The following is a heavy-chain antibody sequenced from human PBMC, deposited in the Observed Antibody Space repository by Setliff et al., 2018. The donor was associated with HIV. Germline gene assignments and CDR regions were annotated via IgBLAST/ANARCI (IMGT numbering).Heavy chain of an antibody. D-gene: IGHD3-22*01. CDR1: GFTFTSYW. Sequence: GGSLRLSCAASGFTFTSYWMSWVRQAPGKGLEWVANIHKDGSEKYYVGSVRGRFTISRDNAKNSLFLQMNSLKAEDTAVYYCARAYNVYDYRFDSSGYDYWGQGTLVTVSS. J-gene: IGHJ4*02. V-gene: IGHV3-7*03. CDR2: IHKDGSEK. CDR3: ARAYNVYDYRFDSSGYDY.